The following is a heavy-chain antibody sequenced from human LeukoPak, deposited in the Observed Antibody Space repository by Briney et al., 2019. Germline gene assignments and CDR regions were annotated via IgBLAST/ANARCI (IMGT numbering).Heavy chain of an antibody. CDR3: ARVYYDFWSGYLNWFDP. CDR2: IYYSGST. CDR1: GGSISSSSYY. J-gene: IGHJ5*02. Sequence: SETLSLTCTVSGGSISSSSYYWGWIRQPPGKGLEWIGSIYYSGSTYYIPSLKSRVTISVDTSKNQFSLKLSSVTAADTAVYYCARVYYDFWSGYLNWFDPWGQGTLVTVSS. V-gene: IGHV4-39*01. D-gene: IGHD3-3*01.